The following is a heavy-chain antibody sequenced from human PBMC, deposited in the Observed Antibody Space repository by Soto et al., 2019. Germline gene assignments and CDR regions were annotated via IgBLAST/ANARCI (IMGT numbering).Heavy chain of an antibody. CDR2: IYPGDSDT. CDR1: GYSFTTYW. D-gene: IGHD3-22*01. V-gene: IGHV5-51*01. CDR3: ARKDSSSAFDY. J-gene: IGHJ4*02. Sequence: ESLKISFKGCGYSFTTYWIGWVRQMPGKGLEWMGIIYPGDSDTRYSPSFQGQVTISADKYISTAYLQWSSLKASDTAMYYCARKDSSSAFDYWGQGTLVTVSS.